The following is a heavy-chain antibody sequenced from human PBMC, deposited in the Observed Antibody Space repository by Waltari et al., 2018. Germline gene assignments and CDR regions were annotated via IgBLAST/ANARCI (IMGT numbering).Heavy chain of an antibody. D-gene: IGHD2-8*02. CDR2: INHAGNT. J-gene: IGHJ6*02. V-gene: IGHV4-34*02. CDR1: GGSFSGYY. Sequence: QVQLQQWGAGLLQPSETLSLSCAVYGGSFSGYYWGWIRQPPGKGLEWIGEINHAGNTNYSPSLRSRITRLVDTSKSQFSLKVNSVTAADTAVYYCVRLEDCTGPGGNCYSGDSFAMDVWGQGTTVTVSS. CDR3: VRLEDCTGPGGNCYSGDSFAMDV.